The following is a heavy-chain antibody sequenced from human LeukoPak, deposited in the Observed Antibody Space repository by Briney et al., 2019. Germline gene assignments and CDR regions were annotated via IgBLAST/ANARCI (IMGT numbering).Heavy chain of an antibody. J-gene: IGHJ4*02. CDR2: INPSGGST. CDR1: GYTFTSYY. V-gene: IGHV1-46*01. CDR3: ARELISHIAARPFDY. Sequence: ASVKVSCTASGYTFTSYYMHWVRQAPGQGLEWMGIINPSGGSTSYAQKFQGRVTMTRDMSTSTVYMELSSLRSEDTAVYYCARELISHIAARPFDYWGQGTLVTVSS. D-gene: IGHD6-6*01.